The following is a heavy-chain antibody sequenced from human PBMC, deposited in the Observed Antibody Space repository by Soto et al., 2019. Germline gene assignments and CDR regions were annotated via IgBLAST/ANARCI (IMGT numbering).Heavy chain of an antibody. CDR1: GGSISNDGYY. CDR2: IYFSGST. CDR3: ARDSHSQQPNQRWGGGYMDV. J-gene: IGHJ6*03. D-gene: IGHD3-16*01. V-gene: IGHV4-31*11. Sequence: QLQLEESGPGLVKPSQTLSLTCAVSGGSISNDGYYWSWIRQHPGKGLEWIGSIYFSGSTYYNPSLKSRVTSAVATPKNQFSLKLSSVTAADTAVYYCARDSHSQQPNQRWGGGYMDVWGKGTTVTVSS.